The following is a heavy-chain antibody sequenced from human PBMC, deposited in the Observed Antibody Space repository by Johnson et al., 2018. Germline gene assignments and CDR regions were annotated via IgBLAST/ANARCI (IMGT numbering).Heavy chain of an antibody. D-gene: IGHD2-15*01. J-gene: IGHJ6*03. V-gene: IGHV3-49*03. CDR3: SRVVVAALYMDV. CDR1: GFNFGDYA. Sequence: VQLVQSGGGLVQPGRSLRLSCTASGFNFGDYAMTWFRQAPGKGLEWVGIIRRIAYGGTTEYAASAKGRFTISRDDSKNIAYLQRNSLKTEDTAVYYCSRVVVAALYMDVWGKGTTVTVSS. CDR2: IRRIAYGGTT.